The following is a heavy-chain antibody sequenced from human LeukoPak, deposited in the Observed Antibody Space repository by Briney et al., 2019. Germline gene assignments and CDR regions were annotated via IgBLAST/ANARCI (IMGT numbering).Heavy chain of an antibody. D-gene: IGHD6-19*01. CDR2: ISGSGADT. Sequence: GGSLRLSCAASGFTFSDNSFNWVRQAPGKGLEWVSWISGSGADTYYVDSVTGRFLISRDNAKNSLYLQMNSLRAEDTAVYYCARAAVAGPLFDYWGQGTLVTVSS. CDR3: ARAAVAGPLFDY. J-gene: IGHJ4*02. V-gene: IGHV3-21*01. CDR1: GFTFSDNS.